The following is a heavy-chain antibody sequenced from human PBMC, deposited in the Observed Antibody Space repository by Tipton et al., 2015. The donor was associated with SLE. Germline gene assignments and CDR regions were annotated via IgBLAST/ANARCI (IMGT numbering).Heavy chain of an antibody. J-gene: IGHJ2*01. V-gene: IGHV4-39*07. CDR2: INHSGST. CDR3: ARGHQGALGWYFDL. D-gene: IGHD1-26*01. CDR1: GGSISSSSYY. Sequence: LRLSCTVSGGSISSSSYYWGWIRQPPGKGLEWIGEINHSGSTNYNPSLKSRVTISVDTSKNQFSLKLSSVTAADTAVYNCARGHQGALGWYFDLWGRGTLVTVSS.